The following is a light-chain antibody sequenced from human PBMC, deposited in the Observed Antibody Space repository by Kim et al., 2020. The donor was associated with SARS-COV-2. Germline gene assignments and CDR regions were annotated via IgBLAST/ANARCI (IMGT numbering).Light chain of an antibody. J-gene: IGKJ2*01. CDR1: HGISSS. V-gene: IGKV1-27*01. CDR2: TAS. Sequence: DIQMTQSPSSLSASVGDRVTITCRASHGISSSLAWYQQKPGKVPDLLLYTASILQSGVPSRFSGSGSVTVFTLTISSLQPEDVATYYCQQYTSAPFTFGQGTKLEI. CDR3: QQYTSAPFT.